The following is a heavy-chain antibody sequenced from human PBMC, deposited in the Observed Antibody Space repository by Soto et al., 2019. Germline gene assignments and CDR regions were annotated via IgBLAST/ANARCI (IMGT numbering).Heavy chain of an antibody. CDR2: ISGGGGST. J-gene: IGHJ4*02. Sequence: GGSLRLSCAASGFTFSSYAMSWVRQAPGKGLEWVSAISGGGGSTYYTDSVKGRFTISRDNSKNTLYLQMNSLRAEDTAVYYSAKDRSGYDSLPFDYWGQGTLVTVSS. V-gene: IGHV3-23*01. CDR3: AKDRSGYDSLPFDY. D-gene: IGHD5-12*01. CDR1: GFTFSSYA.